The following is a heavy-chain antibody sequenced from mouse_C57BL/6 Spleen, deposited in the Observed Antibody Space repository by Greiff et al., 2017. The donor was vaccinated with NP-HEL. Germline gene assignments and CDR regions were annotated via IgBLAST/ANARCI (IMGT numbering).Heavy chain of an antibody. CDR2: IHPNSGST. V-gene: IGHV1-64*01. CDR1: GYTFTSYW. Sequence: QVQLQQPGAELVKPGASVKLSCKASGYTFTSYWMHWVKQRPGQGLEWIGMIHPNSGSTNYNEKFKSKATLTVDKSSSTAYMQLRSLTSEDSAVYYCANYGNLYYYAMDYWGQGTSVTVSS. J-gene: IGHJ4*01. D-gene: IGHD2-1*01. CDR3: ANYGNLYYYAMDY.